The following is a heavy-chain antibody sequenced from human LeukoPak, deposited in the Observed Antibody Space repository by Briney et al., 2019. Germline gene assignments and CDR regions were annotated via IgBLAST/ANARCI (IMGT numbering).Heavy chain of an antibody. CDR1: GYTFTDYY. Sequence: ASVKVSCKASGYTFTDYYMLWVRQAPGQGLDWMGWINLNTGDTNYAQKFQGRVTMIRDTSISTAFMELSSLRSDDTALYYCARGDLLTGYYLYSLDCWGQGTLVTASS. CDR2: INLNTGDT. D-gene: IGHD3-9*01. CDR3: ARGDLLTGYYLYSLDC. V-gene: IGHV1-2*02. J-gene: IGHJ4*02.